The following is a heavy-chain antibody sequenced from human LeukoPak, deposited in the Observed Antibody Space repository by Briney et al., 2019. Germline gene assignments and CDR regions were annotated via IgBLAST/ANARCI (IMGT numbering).Heavy chain of an antibody. J-gene: IGHJ4*02. V-gene: IGHV3-21*01. D-gene: IGHD3-3*01. CDR2: ISSSSSYI. CDR3: ARVATFGVVIGFDY. CDR1: GFTFSSYS. Sequence: PGGSLRLSXAASGFTFSSYSMNWVRQAPGKGLEWVSSISSSSSYIYYADSVKGRFTISRDNAKNPLYLQMNSLRAEDTAVYYCARVATFGVVIGFDYWGQGTLVTVSS.